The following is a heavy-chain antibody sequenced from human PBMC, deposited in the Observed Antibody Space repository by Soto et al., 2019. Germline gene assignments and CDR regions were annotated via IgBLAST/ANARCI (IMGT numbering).Heavy chain of an antibody. CDR2: IIPIFGTA. V-gene: IGHV1-69*01. Sequence: QVQLVQSGAEVKKPGSSVKVSCKASGGTFRSYALSWVRQAPGQGLEWMGGIIPIFGTATSAQKFQGRVKITADESTSTDYMELSSLRSEDTAVYYCARDLTMIVVGEGDWYFDLWGRGTLVTVSS. CDR3: ARDLTMIVVGEGDWYFDL. D-gene: IGHD3-22*01. J-gene: IGHJ2*01. CDR1: GGTFRSYA.